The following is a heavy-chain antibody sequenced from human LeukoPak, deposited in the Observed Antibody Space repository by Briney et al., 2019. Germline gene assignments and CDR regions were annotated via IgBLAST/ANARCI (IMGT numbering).Heavy chain of an antibody. D-gene: IGHD6-19*01. V-gene: IGHV3-7*05. CDR3: ARGRYSSGY. CDR2: INQDGSEE. Sequence: GGFLRLSCAASGFTFSTYWMSWVRQAPGKGLEWVASINQDGSEEYYVDSVKGRFTISRDSAKNSLYLHVNSLRAEDTAVYYCARGRYSSGYWGPGTLVTVSS. J-gene: IGHJ4*02. CDR1: GFTFSTYW.